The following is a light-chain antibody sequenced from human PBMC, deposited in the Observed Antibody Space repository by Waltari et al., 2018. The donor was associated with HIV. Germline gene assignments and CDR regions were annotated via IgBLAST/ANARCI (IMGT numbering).Light chain of an antibody. CDR2: GAS. J-gene: IGKJ4*01. CDR1: RTVLSESDNRNY. CDR3: QQYFTVRPT. V-gene: IGKV4-1*01. Sequence: DIVMTQSPESLTVSLGARATINCRASRTVLSESDNRNYLALYQQKPGQSPNVLMYGASTRQSGVPNRFSASGSGTNFSLTISSLQAEDVALYYCQQYFTVRPTFGGGTKVEI.